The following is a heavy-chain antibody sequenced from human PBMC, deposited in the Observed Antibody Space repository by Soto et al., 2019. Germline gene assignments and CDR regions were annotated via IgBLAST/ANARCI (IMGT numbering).Heavy chain of an antibody. D-gene: IGHD6-13*01. CDR3: ARAKGYSSSWERAQYYYGMDV. CDR1: GGSVSSNSAA. CDR2: TYYTSKWNN. Sequence: SQTLSLTCAVSGGSVSSNSAAGNRIRQSPSRGLEWLGRTYYTSKWNNDYAVSVRSRITINPDTSKNQFSLKLSSVTAADTAVYYCARAKGYSSSWERAQYYYGMDVWGQGTTVTVSS. V-gene: IGHV6-1*01. J-gene: IGHJ6*02.